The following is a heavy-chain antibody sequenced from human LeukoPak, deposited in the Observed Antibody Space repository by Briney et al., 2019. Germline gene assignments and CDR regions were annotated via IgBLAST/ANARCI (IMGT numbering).Heavy chain of an antibody. J-gene: IGHJ4*02. CDR2: ITSSGSTI. D-gene: IGHD3-9*01. V-gene: IGHV3-11*01. CDR3: AKEKRYFDWVNGGYFDY. Sequence: PGGSLRLSCAASGFTFSDYYMNWIRQAPGKGLEWVSYITSSGSTIYYADSVKGRFTISRDNAKNSLYLQMNSLRAEDTALYYCAKEKRYFDWVNGGYFDYWGQGTLVTVSS. CDR1: GFTFSDYY.